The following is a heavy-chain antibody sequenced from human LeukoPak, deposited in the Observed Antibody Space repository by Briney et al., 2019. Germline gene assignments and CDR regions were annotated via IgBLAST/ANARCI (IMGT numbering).Heavy chain of an antibody. V-gene: IGHV3-30*18. CDR2: ISYDGSNK. CDR1: GFTFSSYG. D-gene: IGHD2-15*01. Sequence: GGSLRLSCAASGFTFSSYGMHWVRQAPGKGLEWVAVISYDGSNKYYADSVKGRFTISRDNSKNTLYLQMNSLRAEDTAVYYCAKDHTVGYCSGGSCYFNWFGPWGQGTLVTVSS. CDR3: AKDHTVGYCSGGSCYFNWFGP. J-gene: IGHJ5*02.